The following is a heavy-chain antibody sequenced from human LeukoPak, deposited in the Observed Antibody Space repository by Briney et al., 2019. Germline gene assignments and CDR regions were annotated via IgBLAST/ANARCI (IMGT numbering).Heavy chain of an antibody. J-gene: IGHJ4*02. V-gene: IGHV4-39*07. D-gene: IGHD3-3*01. CDR2: IYYSGST. CDR3: ARGIRYYDLWGTPRD. CDR1: GGSISSSSYY. Sequence: SETLSLTCTVSGGSISSSSYYWGWIRQPPGKGLEWIGSIYYSGSTYYNPSLKSRVTISVDTSKNQFSLKLSSVTAADTAVYYCARGIRYYDLWGTPRDWGQGTLVTVSS.